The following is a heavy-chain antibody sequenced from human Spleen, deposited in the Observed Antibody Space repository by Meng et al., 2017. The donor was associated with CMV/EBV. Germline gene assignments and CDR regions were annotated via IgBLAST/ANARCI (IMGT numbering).Heavy chain of an antibody. V-gene: IGHV4-61*01. D-gene: IGHD1/OR15-1a*01. CDR2: ISYIGIT. CDR1: GGSVSSSLYY. CDR3: ARDILEHNAYDM. J-gene: IGHJ3*02. Sequence: SETLSLTCTVAGGSVSSSLYYWTWLRQPPGKGLEWIGYISYIGITNYNASLKSRVTISVDTSKNQFSLKLSSVTAADSAVYYCARDILEHNAYDMWGQETMVTVSS.